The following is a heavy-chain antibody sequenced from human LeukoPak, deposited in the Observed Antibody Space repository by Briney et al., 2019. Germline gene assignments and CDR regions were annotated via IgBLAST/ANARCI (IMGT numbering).Heavy chain of an antibody. CDR1: GYSFTSYW. CDR3: ARQVWYYDSSGYYYGYYYGMDV. Sequence: GESLKISCQGSGYSFTSYWIGWVRQMPGKGLEWMGIIYPGDSDTRYSPSFQGQVTISADKSISTAYLQWSSLKASDTAMYYCARQVWYYDSSGYYYGYYYGMDVWGQGTTVTVSS. V-gene: IGHV5-51*01. D-gene: IGHD3-22*01. J-gene: IGHJ6*02. CDR2: IYPGDSDT.